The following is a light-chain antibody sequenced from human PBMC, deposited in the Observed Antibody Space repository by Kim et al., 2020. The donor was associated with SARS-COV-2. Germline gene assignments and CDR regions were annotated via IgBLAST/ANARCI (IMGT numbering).Light chain of an antibody. Sequence: SITISCTGTSSDVGGYKYVSWYQQHPGKAPQVIIYDLSNRPSGVSNRFSGSKSGNTASLTISGLQAEDEADFYCSSYTSGSTNYVFGTGTKVTVL. CDR3: SSYTSGSTNYV. V-gene: IGLV2-14*03. J-gene: IGLJ1*01. CDR2: DLS. CDR1: SSDVGGYKY.